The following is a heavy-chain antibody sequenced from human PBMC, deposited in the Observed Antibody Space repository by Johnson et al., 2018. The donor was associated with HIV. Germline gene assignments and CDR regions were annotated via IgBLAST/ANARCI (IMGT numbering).Heavy chain of an antibody. J-gene: IGHJ3*02. Sequence: VHLVESGGGVVQPGGSLRLSCAASGFSFSNYWMLWVRQPPGKGLVWVSRLNSDGTNTDYADSVKGRFTISRDDSKNTLYLKMNSLRAEDTALYYCAKDTTFYYDTSGPSDAFDIWGQGTVVTVSS. CDR1: GFSFSNYW. CDR3: AKDTTFYYDTSGPSDAFDI. V-gene: IGHV3-74*01. D-gene: IGHD3-22*01. CDR2: LNSDGTNT.